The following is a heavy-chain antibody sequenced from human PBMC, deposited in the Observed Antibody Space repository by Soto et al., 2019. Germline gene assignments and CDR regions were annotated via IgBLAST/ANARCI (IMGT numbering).Heavy chain of an antibody. J-gene: IGHJ6*02. CDR1: GGSISSYY. D-gene: IGHD6-6*01. V-gene: IGHV4-59*01. CDR3: ARASVLPYYYYGMDV. CDR2: IYYSGST. Sequence: QVQLQESGPGLVKPSETLSLTCTVSGGSISSYYWSWIRQPPGKGLEWIGYIYYSGSTNYNPSLKSRVTISVDTSKNQFSLKLSSVTAADTAVYYCARASVLPYYYYGMDVWGQGTTVTVSS.